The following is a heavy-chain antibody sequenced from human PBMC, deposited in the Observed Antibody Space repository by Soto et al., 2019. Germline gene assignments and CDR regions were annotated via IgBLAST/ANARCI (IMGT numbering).Heavy chain of an antibody. D-gene: IGHD6-19*01. CDR1: GFSVSANY. Sequence: PGGSLRLSCAASGFSVSANYMNWVRQAPGKGLESVSVIYSDGDTYYADSVRGRFTISRDNAKNSLFLQMNSLREEDTAVYYCARESPSSQWLPTRYFDYWGQGTLVTVSS. CDR3: ARESPSSQWLPTRYFDY. J-gene: IGHJ4*02. V-gene: IGHV3-53*01. CDR2: IYSDGDT.